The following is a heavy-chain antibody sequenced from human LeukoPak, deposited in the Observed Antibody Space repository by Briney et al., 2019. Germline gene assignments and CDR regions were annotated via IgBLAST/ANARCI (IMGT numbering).Heavy chain of an antibody. CDR1: GFTFSSYT. D-gene: IGHD7-27*01. CDR3: AREARTGEGPRFDY. J-gene: IGHJ4*02. CDR2: ISSGGSTI. Sequence: GGSLRLSCAASGFTFSSYTMNWVRQAPGKGLEWVSYISSGGSTIYYADSVKGRFTISRDNAKNSLYLQMNSLRAEDTAVYYCAREARTGEGPRFDYWGQGTLVTVSS. V-gene: IGHV3-48*04.